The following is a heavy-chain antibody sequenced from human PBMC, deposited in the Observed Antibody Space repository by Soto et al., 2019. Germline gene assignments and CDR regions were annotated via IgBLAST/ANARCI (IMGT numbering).Heavy chain of an antibody. V-gene: IGHV4-30-4*01. CDR3: ARDLAYYDSSGYYVSPHMAFDI. CDR2: ISYSGTT. J-gene: IGHJ3*02. CDR1: GDSISSNNNY. Sequence: PSETLSLTCTVSGDSISSNNNYWSWIRQPPGEGLEWIGFISYSGTTSYSPSLKSRVAISLDTSKNQFSLSLSSVTAADTAVFYFARDLAYYDSSGYYVSPHMAFDIWGQGTMVT. D-gene: IGHD3-22*01.